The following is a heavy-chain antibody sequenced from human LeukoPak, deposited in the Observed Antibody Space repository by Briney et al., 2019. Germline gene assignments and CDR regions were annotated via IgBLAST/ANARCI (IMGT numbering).Heavy chain of an antibody. CDR3: ARGKRHYDILTGYSRYYFDY. CDR1: GGSISSYY. CDR2: IYTSGST. V-gene: IGHV4-4*07. J-gene: IGHJ4*02. D-gene: IGHD3-9*01. Sequence: SETLSLTCTVSGGSISSYYWSWIRQPAGRGLEWIGRIYTSGSTNYNPSLKSRVTMSVDTSKNQFSLKLSPVTAADTAVYYFARGKRHYDILTGYSRYYFDYWGQGTLVTVSS.